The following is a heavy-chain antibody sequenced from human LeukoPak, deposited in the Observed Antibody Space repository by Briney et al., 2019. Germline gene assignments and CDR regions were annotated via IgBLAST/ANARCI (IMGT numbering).Heavy chain of an antibody. D-gene: IGHD3-9*01. CDR2: IYHSGST. CDR3: ARGIYTLTIGSQQPRDY. Sequence: SETLSLTCTVSGYSISSGYYWGWIRQPPGKGLEWIGSIYHSGSTYYNPSLKSRVTISVDTSKNQFSLKLSSVTAADTAVYYCARGIYTLTIGSQQPRDYWGQGTLATVSS. J-gene: IGHJ4*02. V-gene: IGHV4-38-2*02. CDR1: GYSISSGYY.